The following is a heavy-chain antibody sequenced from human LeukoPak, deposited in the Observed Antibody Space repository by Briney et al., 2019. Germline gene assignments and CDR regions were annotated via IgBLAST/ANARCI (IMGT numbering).Heavy chain of an antibody. V-gene: IGHV4-61*02. Sequence: PSETLSLTCTVSGDSISSGSYYWSWIRQPAGKGLEWIGRIYTSGSTNYNPSLKSRVTISVDTSKNQFPLKLSSVTAADTAVYYCARDSSLVVANTFDYWGQGTLVTVSS. J-gene: IGHJ4*02. D-gene: IGHD5-12*01. CDR1: GDSISSGSYY. CDR2: IYTSGST. CDR3: ARDSSLVVANTFDY.